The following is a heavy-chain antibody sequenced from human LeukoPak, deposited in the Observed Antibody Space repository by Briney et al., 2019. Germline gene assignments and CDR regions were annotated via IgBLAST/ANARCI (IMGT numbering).Heavy chain of an antibody. J-gene: IGHJ1*01. V-gene: IGHV3-7*01. CDR3: ARANPYYYDSSGYKH. CDR2: IKQDGSEK. CDR1: GFSFSSYW. Sequence: PAGSLRLSCAASGFSFSSYWMSWVRQPPGKGLEWVANIKQDGSEKYYVDSVKSRFTISRDNAKNSLYLQMNSLRAEDTAVYYCARANPYYYDSSGYKHWGQGTLVTVSS. D-gene: IGHD3-22*01.